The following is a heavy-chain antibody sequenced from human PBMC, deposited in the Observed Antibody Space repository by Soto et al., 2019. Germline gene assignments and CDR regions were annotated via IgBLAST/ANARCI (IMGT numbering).Heavy chain of an antibody. CDR3: ARATYDSSTYYLDY. CDR2: IYYTGNT. CDR1: GASISGGDYY. D-gene: IGHD3-22*01. J-gene: IGHJ4*02. Sequence: QVQLQESGPGLVKPSQTLSLTCTVSGASISGGDYYWTWIRQPPGKGLEWIGSIYYTGNTYSNPSLXXXLXXSVDPSNNQFALRLTSVTAPATAIYYCARATYDSSTYYLDYWGQGTLVTVSS. V-gene: IGHV4-30-4*01.